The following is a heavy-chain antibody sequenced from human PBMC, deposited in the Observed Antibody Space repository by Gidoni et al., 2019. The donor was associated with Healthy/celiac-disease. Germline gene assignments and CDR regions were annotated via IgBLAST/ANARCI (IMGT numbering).Heavy chain of an antibody. CDR3: AKSGGGSYLYYFDY. D-gene: IGHD1-26*01. CDR1: GFRLSSYS. V-gene: IGHV3-23*01. Sequence: VQLLESGGGLVQPGGSLRLSCAAPGFRLSSYSMSWVRKAPGKGLEWVSSISGSGGSTYYADSVKGRFTISRDKSKNTLYLQMNSLRAEDTAVYYCAKSGGGSYLYYFDYWGQGTLVTVSS. J-gene: IGHJ4*02. CDR2: ISGSGGST.